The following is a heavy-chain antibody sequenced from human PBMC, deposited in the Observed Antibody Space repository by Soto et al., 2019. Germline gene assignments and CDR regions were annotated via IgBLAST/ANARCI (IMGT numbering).Heavy chain of an antibody. CDR2: ISWNSGSI. V-gene: IGHV3-9*01. J-gene: IGHJ4*02. CDR1: GFTFDDYA. D-gene: IGHD6-13*01. Sequence: PGGSLRLSCAASGFTFDDYAMHWVRQAPGKGLEWVSGISWNSGSIGYADSVKGRFTISRDNAKNSLYLQMNSLRAEDTALYYCAKDNAVGAAGIFDYWGQGNLVTVSS. CDR3: AKDNAVGAAGIFDY.